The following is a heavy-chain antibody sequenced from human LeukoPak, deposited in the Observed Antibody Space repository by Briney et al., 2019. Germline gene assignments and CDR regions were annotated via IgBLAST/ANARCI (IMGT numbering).Heavy chain of an antibody. CDR3: ARAIGDSGWYSSSPYYFDY. CDR2: VKQDGSEK. J-gene: IGHJ4*02. CDR1: GFTFSSYW. Sequence: GGSLRLSCAASGFTFSSYWMSWVRQAPGKGLEWVANVKQDGSEKYYVDSVKGRFTISRDNAKNSLYLQMNSLRAEDTAVYYCARAIGDSGWYSSSPYYFDYWGQGTLVTVSS. V-gene: IGHV3-7*01. D-gene: IGHD6-19*01.